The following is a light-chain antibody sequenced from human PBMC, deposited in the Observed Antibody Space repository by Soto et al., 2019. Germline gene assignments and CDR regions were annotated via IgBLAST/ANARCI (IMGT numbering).Light chain of an antibody. CDR1: QSVNTY. CDR2: DIS. J-gene: IGKJ5*01. V-gene: IGKV3-11*01. Sequence: EIVLTQSPSTLSLSPGERAALSCRASQSVNTYLAWYQQKPGQAPRLLIYDISNRATGVPARFSGSGSETEFTLTIRSLQSEDFAVYFCQQYNNWPYFGQGTRLEIK. CDR3: QQYNNWPY.